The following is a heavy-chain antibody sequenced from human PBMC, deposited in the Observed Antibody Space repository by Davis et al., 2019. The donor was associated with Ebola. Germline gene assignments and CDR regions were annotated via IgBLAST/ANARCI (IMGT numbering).Heavy chain of an antibody. CDR2: MNPNSGNT. V-gene: IGHV1-8*01. J-gene: IGHJ5*02. Sequence: ASVKVSCKASGYTFTSYDINWVRQATGQGLEWMGWMNPNSGNTGYAQKFQGRVTMTRDTSTSTVYMELSSLRSEDTAVYYCARGGDSSGYYYELLEDWFDPWGQGTLVTVSS. D-gene: IGHD3-22*01. CDR3: ARGGDSSGYYYELLEDWFDP. CDR1: GYTFTSYD.